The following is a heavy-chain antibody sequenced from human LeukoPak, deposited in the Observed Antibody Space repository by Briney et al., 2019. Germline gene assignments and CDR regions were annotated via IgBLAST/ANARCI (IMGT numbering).Heavy chain of an antibody. CDR3: ARHLSGVTGYTYGRGIDY. D-gene: IGHD5-18*01. CDR1: EFTFSSYW. CDR2: IKKDGSEK. J-gene: IGHJ4*02. V-gene: IGHV3-7*01. Sequence: PGGSLRLSCAAYEFTFSSYWMSWVRQAPGKGLEWVANIKKDGSEKYSVDSVKGRFTISRDNAKTSLYLQMDSLRAEDTAVYYCARHLSGVTGYTYGRGIDYWGQGTLVTVSS.